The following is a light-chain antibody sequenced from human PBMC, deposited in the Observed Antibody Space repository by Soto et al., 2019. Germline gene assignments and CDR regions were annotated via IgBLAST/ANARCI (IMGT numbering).Light chain of an antibody. V-gene: IGLV4-69*01. CDR1: NGHTTYA. CDR2: LNSDGSH. Sequence: QLVLTQSPSASASLGASVKLTCTLSNGHTTYAIAWHQQQPEKGPRYLMKLNSDGSHNKGDGIPDRFSGSSSGAERYLTISSLQSEDEADYYCQTWGTGIHVVFGGGTKVTVL. J-gene: IGLJ2*01. CDR3: QTWGTGIHVV.